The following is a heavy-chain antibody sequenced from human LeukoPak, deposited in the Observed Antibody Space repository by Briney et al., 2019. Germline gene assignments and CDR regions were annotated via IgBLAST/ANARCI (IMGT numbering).Heavy chain of an antibody. J-gene: IGHJ2*01. D-gene: IGHD3-22*01. CDR2: MFYNVST. CDR3: ARAYYDTSGYPGWYFDL. CDR1: GGSISSYY. V-gene: IGHV4-59*08. Sequence: SETLSLTCTVFGGSISSYYWNWIRQSPGKGVEWIAYMFYNVSTNYSPSLKSRVTISVDTSKNQFSLKLISVTAADTAVYFCARAYYDTSGYPGWYFDLWGRGTLVTVSS.